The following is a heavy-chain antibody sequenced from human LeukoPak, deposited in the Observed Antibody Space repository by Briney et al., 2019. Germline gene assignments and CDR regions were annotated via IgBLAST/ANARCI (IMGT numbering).Heavy chain of an antibody. Sequence: PGGSLRLSCAASGFTFSSYSMNWVRQAPGKGLEWVSSTSSSSSYIYYADSVKGRFTISRDNAKNSLYLQMNSLRAEDTALYYCAKGAPNMNYFYMDVWGKGTTVTV. J-gene: IGHJ6*03. D-gene: IGHD2/OR15-2a*01. CDR1: GFTFSSYS. V-gene: IGHV3-21*04. CDR2: TSSSSSYI. CDR3: AKGAPNMNYFYMDV.